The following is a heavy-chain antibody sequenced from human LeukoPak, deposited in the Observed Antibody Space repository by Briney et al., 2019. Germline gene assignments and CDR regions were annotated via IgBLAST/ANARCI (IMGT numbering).Heavy chain of an antibody. CDR3: ARDHAGDY. CDR1: GFTFSSYS. V-gene: IGHV3-21*01. Sequence: GGSLRLSCAASGFTFSSYSMNWVRQAPGKGLEWVSSISRSNSYIYYADSVKGRFTISRDNAKNSLYLQMNSLRAEDTAVYYCARDHAGDYWGQGTLVTVSS. CDR2: ISRSNSYI. J-gene: IGHJ4*02.